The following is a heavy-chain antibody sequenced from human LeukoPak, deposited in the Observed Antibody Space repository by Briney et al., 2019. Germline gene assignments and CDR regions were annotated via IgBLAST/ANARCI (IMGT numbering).Heavy chain of an antibody. J-gene: IGHJ4*02. D-gene: IGHD3-3*01. Sequence: GGSQRLSCAASGFTFSGYTMNWVRQAPGKGPEWVSSISGSGITTNYADSVKGRFTISREYSNNTQYLQMSSLRAEDTAIYYCAKETALVGGHAAIFDHWGQGTLVTVSS. CDR3: AKETALVGGHAAIFDH. CDR2: ISGSGITT. V-gene: IGHV3-23*01. CDR1: GFTFSGYT.